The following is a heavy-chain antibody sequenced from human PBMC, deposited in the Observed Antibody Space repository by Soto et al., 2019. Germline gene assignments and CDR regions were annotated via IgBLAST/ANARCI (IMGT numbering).Heavy chain of an antibody. V-gene: IGHV4-59*01. D-gene: IGHD6-13*01. Sequence: LSLTCTVSDGSISNFYWSWIRQPPGKGLEWIGYISSSGNTNYNPSLKSRVSISEDTSKNQFSLKLLSVTTADTAVYFCAAGEASSRNLAPYYLDFWGQGTLVTVSS. J-gene: IGHJ4*02. CDR1: DGSISNFY. CDR3: AAGEASSRNLAPYYLDF. CDR2: ISSSGNT.